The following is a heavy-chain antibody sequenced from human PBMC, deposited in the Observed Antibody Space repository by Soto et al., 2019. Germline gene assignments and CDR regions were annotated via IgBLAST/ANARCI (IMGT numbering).Heavy chain of an antibody. CDR2: MNPNSGDP. CDR3: GIDTARGGGLGY. CDR1: GYTFTSYD. D-gene: IGHD3-16*01. J-gene: IGHJ4*02. V-gene: IGHV1-8*01. Sequence: QVQLVQSGAEVKKPGASVKVSCKASGYTFTSYDFNWVRQATGQGLEWMGWMNPNSGDPGYAQKSQGRVTMTRNTSITTAYMGLGGLGFEDTAVYYWGIDTARGGGLGYWGQGTLVIVSS.